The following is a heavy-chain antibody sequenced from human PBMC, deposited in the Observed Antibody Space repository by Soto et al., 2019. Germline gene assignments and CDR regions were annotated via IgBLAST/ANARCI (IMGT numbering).Heavy chain of an antibody. Sequence: EVQVVESGGGLVKPGGSLRLSCAASGFTFSEYSFLWVRQAPGKGLEWLSFIANGDNHIFYSDSVKGRFTISRDNAKNSVYLQLTSLSAADSAVYSCARENRHCTAACNRGGCHIWGQGTMVTVS. CDR2: IANGDNHI. V-gene: IGHV3-21*01. CDR3: ARENRHCTAACNRGGCHI. CDR1: GFTFSEYS. J-gene: IGHJ3*02. D-gene: IGHD2-2*01.